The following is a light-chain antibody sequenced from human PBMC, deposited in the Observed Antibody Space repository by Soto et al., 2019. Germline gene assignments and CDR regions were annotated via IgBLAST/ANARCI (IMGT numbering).Light chain of an antibody. V-gene: IGKV3-15*01. CDR3: QQNNNLPLT. CDR2: GAS. Sequence: EITMTQSPATLSVSPGERATLSCRASHSIGSNLAWYQQKPCQAPRLLISGASTRATGIPARFSGSGSGTEFALTISSLQSEDSAVYFCQQNNNLPLTFGGGTKVDIK. J-gene: IGKJ4*01. CDR1: HSIGSN.